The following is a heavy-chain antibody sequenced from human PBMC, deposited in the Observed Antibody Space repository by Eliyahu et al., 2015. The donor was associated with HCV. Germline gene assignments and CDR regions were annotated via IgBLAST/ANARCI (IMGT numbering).Heavy chain of an antibody. Sequence: QVQLVESGGGVVQPGRSLRLSCVSSGFTFSSYGMXWVRQAPGKGLEXVAVIWYDGSNKYYGDSVKGRFTISRDNSKKTLYLQMNSLRAEDTAVYYCARGGYYDRSGYHDGFDIWGQGTMVTVSS. CDR3: ARGGYYDRSGYHDGFDI. J-gene: IGHJ3*02. V-gene: IGHV3-33*01. CDR1: GFTFSSYG. CDR2: IWYDGSNK. D-gene: IGHD3-22*01.